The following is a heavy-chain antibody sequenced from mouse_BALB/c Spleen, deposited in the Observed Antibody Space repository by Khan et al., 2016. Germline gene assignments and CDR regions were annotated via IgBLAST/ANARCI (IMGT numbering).Heavy chain of an antibody. J-gene: IGHJ1*01. CDR3: ARSNYGHDV. V-gene: IGHV3-2*02. CDR1: GYSITSDYA. CDR2: ISYSGST. D-gene: IGHD1-2*01. Sequence: EVQLQESGPGLVKPSQSLSLTCTVTGYSITSDYAWNWIRQFPGNKLEWMGYISYSGSTSYNPSLKSRISITRDTSKNQFFLQLNSVTTEDTATYYCARSNYGHDVWGAGTTVTVSS.